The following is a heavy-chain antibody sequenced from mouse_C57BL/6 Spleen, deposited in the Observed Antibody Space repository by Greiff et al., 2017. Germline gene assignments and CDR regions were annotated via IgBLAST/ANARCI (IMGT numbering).Heavy chain of an antibody. V-gene: IGHV2-2*01. CDR3: ARSGGTTVVAHFDY. Sequence: QVQLQQSGPGLVQPSQSLSITCTVSGFSLTSYGVHWVRQSPGKGLEWLGVICSGGSTDYNAAFISRLSISKDNSKSQVFFKMNSLQADDTAIYYCARSGGTTVVAHFDYWGQGTTLTVSS. CDR2: ICSGGST. D-gene: IGHD1-1*01. J-gene: IGHJ2*01. CDR1: GFSLTSYG.